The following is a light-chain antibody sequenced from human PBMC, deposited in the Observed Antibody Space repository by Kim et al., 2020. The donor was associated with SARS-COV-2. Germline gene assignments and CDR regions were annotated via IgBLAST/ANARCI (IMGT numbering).Light chain of an antibody. CDR3: YSAADNNLV. Sequence: SVAPGQTARITCSGDVLSKKYARWFQQKPGQAPVLVIYKDRDRPSGIPKRFSGSSSGTTVTLTISGAQVEDEADYYCYSAADNNLVFGGGTQLTVL. CDR2: KDR. J-gene: IGLJ2*01. V-gene: IGLV3-27*01. CDR1: VLSKKY.